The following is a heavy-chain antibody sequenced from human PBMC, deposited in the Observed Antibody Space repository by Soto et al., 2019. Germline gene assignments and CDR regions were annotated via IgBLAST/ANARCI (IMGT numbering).Heavy chain of an antibody. CDR3: ARGLSVTLFDH. D-gene: IGHD4-17*01. Sequence: QVQLQESGPGLVKPSQTLSLTCTVSGGSISTGGYYWTWIRQHPGKGLEWIGYIYYSGSTYYNPSIKSRVTISVDTSKNQFSLKLSSVTAADTAVYYCARGLSVTLFDHWGQGTLVTVSS. CDR2: IYYSGST. J-gene: IGHJ4*02. V-gene: IGHV4-31*03. CDR1: GGSISTGGYY.